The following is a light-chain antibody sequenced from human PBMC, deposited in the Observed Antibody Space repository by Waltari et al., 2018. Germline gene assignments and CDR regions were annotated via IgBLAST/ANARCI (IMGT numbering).Light chain of an antibody. CDR1: ESVSRA. V-gene: IGKV3-20*01. CDR3: QHYLRLPAT. CDR2: GAA. Sequence: CRAGESVSRALAWYRQKPGQAPRLLIYGAANRATGIPDRFSGSGSGTDFSLTISSLEPEDFAVYYCQHYLRLPATFGQGTKVEIK. J-gene: IGKJ1*01.